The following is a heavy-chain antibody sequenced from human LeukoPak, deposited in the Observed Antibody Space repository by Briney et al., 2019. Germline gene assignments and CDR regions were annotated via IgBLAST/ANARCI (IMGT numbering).Heavy chain of an antibody. D-gene: IGHD3-3*01. CDR2: IYYSGST. CDR3: ARDLPPPNYDLWSGYQAHWFDP. J-gene: IGHJ5*02. Sequence: SETLSLTCTVSGGSICSYYWSWIRQPPGKGLEWIGYIYYSGSTNYNPSLKSRVTISVDTSKNQFSLKLSSVTAADTAVYYCARDLPPPNYDLWSGYQAHWFDPWGQGTLVTVSS. CDR1: GGSICSYY. V-gene: IGHV4-59*01.